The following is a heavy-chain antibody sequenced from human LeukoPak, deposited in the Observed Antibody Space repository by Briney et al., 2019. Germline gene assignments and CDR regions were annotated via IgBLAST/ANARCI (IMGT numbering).Heavy chain of an antibody. CDR1: GGSINSHY. CDR3: ARRNGSGNYYYYYMDV. Sequence: SETLSLTCTVSGGSINSHYWSWIRQPAGKGLEWIGRIYTSGSTNYNPSLKSRVTMSLDTSKNQFSLKLSSVTAADTAVYYCARRNGSGNYYYYYMDVWGKGTTVTISS. D-gene: IGHD3-10*01. CDR2: IYTSGST. V-gene: IGHV4-4*07. J-gene: IGHJ6*03.